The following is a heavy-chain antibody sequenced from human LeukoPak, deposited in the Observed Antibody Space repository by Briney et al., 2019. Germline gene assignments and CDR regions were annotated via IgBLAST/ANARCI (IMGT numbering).Heavy chain of an antibody. CDR1: GFTFSSYE. V-gene: IGHV3-48*03. J-gene: IGHJ6*04. D-gene: IGHD3-10*01. CDR2: ISSSGSTI. CDR3: ARDSRYGSGSYYMYYYYYGMDV. Sequence: GRSLRLSCAASGFTFSSYEMNWVRQAPGKWLEWVSYISSSGSTIYYADSVKGRFTISRDNAKNSLYLQMNSLRAEDTAVYYCARDSRYGSGSYYMYYYYYGMDVWGKGTTVTVSS.